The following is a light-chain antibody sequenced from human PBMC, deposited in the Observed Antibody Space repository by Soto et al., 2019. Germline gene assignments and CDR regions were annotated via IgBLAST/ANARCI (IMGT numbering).Light chain of an antibody. CDR3: QQYNNWLT. CDR2: GAS. J-gene: IGKJ4*01. CDR1: QSVSSN. V-gene: IGKV3-15*01. Sequence: EIVMTQSPATLSVSPGERATLSCRASQSVSSNLAWYQQKPGQAPRLLIYGASTRATGIPARFSGSGSGTEFTLTISSLQYEDFAVYYWQQYNNWLTFGGGTKVEIK.